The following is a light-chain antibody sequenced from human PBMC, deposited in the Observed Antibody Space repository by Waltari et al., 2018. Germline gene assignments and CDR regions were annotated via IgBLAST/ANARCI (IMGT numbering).Light chain of an antibody. CDR3: QQYGRSPQIT. CDR2: GAS. V-gene: IGKV3-20*01. Sequence: EIVLTQSPGTLSLSPGERATLSCRASQSVTSYLAWYQQKPGQAPRLLLYGASRRATGIPDRFSGSGSGTDFTLTISRREPEDVAVYYCQQYGRSPQITFGQGTRLEIK. CDR1: QSVTSY. J-gene: IGKJ5*01.